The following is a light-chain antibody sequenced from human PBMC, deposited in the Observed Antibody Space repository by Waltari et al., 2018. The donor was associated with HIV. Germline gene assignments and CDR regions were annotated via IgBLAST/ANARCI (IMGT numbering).Light chain of an antibody. CDR3: QTRATGIQV. V-gene: IGLV4-69*01. CDR2: LSSDGSH. CDR1: SGHSSYA. J-gene: IGLJ3*02. Sequence: QLVLTQSPSASASLGASVKLTCTLSSGHSSYAIAWHQQQPEKGPRYLMKLSSDGSHIKGDGIPDRSSGSTTGTEGNLTIASGQSEDEADYYCQTRATGIQVLGGGTKRTVL.